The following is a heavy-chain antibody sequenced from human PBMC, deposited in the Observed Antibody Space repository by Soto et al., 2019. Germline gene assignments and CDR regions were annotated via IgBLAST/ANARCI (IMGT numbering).Heavy chain of an antibody. J-gene: IGHJ3*02. D-gene: IGHD3-3*01. Sequence: SETLSLTCTVSGGSISSSSYYWGWIRQPPGKGLEWMGSIYYSGGTYYNPSLKSRVTISVDTSKNQFSLKLSSVTAADTAVYYCARTMTKGAFDIWGQGTMVTVSS. V-gene: IGHV4-39*01. CDR1: GGSISSSSYY. CDR3: ARTMTKGAFDI. CDR2: IYYSGGT.